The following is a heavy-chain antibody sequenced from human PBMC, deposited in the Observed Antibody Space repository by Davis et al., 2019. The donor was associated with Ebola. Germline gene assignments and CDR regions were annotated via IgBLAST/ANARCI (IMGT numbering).Heavy chain of an antibody. CDR3: ATDRNWDFDY. Sequence: LKISCAASGFTFSDYYMSWIRQAPGKGLEWVSYISSSSSYTNYADSVKGRFTISRDNAKNSLYLQMNSLRAEDTAVYYCATDRNWDFDYWGQGTLVTVSS. D-gene: IGHD7-27*01. CDR2: ISSSSSYT. J-gene: IGHJ4*02. CDR1: GFTFSDYY. V-gene: IGHV3-11*06.